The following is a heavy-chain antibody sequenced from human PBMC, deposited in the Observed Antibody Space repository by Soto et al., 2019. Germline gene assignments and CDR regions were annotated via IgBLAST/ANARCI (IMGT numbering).Heavy chain of an antibody. V-gene: IGHV3-11*05. Sequence: QVQLVESGGGLVKPGGSLRLSCAASGFTFSDYYMTWIRQAPGQGLEWVSYISSGSSYTNYADSVKGRFTISRDNAKNSLYLQMNSLRAEDTAVYYCARDADILTGSDAFDIWGQGTMVTVSS. CDR2: ISSGSSYT. CDR3: ARDADILTGSDAFDI. J-gene: IGHJ3*02. CDR1: GFTFSDYY. D-gene: IGHD3-9*01.